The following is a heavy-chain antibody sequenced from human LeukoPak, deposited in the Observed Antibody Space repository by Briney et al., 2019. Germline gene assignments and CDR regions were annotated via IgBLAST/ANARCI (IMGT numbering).Heavy chain of an antibody. Sequence: PSETLSLTCTVSGGSISSSSYYWGWIRQPPGKGLEWIGSIYYSGSTYYNPSLKSRVTISVDTSKNQFSLKLNSVTAADAAVYYCARRNYSGSYWRLWGQGTLVTVSS. J-gene: IGHJ4*02. V-gene: IGHV4-39*07. D-gene: IGHD1-26*01. CDR1: GGSISSSSYY. CDR3: ARRNYSGSYWRL. CDR2: IYYSGST.